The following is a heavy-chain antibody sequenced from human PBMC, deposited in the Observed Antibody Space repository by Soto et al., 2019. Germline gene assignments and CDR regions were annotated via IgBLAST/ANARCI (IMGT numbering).Heavy chain of an antibody. CDR2: IYSGGST. D-gene: IGHD2-2*01. CDR3: ARGVGVPAAMLYYYYYMDV. V-gene: IGHV3-53*04. CDR1: GFTVSSNY. J-gene: IGHJ6*03. Sequence: GGSLILSCAASGFTVSSNYMSWVRQAPGKGLEWVSVIYSGGSTYYADSVKGRFTISRHNSKNTLYLQMNSLRAEDTAVYYCARGVGVPAAMLYYYYYMDVWGKGTTVTVS.